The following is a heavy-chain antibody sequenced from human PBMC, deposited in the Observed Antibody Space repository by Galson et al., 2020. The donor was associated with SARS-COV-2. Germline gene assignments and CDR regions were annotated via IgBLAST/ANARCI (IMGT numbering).Heavy chain of an antibody. V-gene: IGHV3-30*04. CDR2: ISYDGSKK. J-gene: IGHJ4*01. CDR3: GRDHSGTYYGGFDY. CDR1: GFTFSSYA. D-gene: IGHD1-26*01. Sequence: QLGESLKISCAASGFTFSSYAMHWVRQAPGKGLEWVAVISYDGSKKYYADSVKGRFTISRDNSKNTLYLQMNSLRAEDTAVYYCGRDHSGTYYGGFDYWGHGSLVTVSS.